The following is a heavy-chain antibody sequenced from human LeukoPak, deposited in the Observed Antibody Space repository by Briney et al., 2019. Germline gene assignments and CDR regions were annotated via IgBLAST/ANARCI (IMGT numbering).Heavy chain of an antibody. CDR1: GFTFSSYG. CDR2: ISFEGSNK. CDR3: AKDEPEGVGA. Sequence: GGSLRLSCAASGFTFSSYGMHWVRQAPGKGLEWVAVISFEGSNKYYADSVKGRFTMSRDNSKNTLYLQMNSLRAEDTAVYYCAKDEPEGVGAWGQGTLVTVSS. D-gene: IGHD1-26*01. V-gene: IGHV3-30*18. J-gene: IGHJ5*02.